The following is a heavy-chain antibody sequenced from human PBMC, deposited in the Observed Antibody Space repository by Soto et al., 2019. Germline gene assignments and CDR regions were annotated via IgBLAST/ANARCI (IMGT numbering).Heavy chain of an antibody. Sequence: ASVKVSCKASGYTFTGYYMHWVRQAPGQGLEWMGWINPNSGGTNYAQKFQGWVTMTRDTSISTAYMELSRLRSDDTAVYYCARGGSSSSTHYSYYYGMDVWGQGTTVTVSS. CDR3: ARGGSSSSTHYSYYYGMDV. CDR2: INPNSGGT. CDR1: GYTFTGYY. J-gene: IGHJ6*02. D-gene: IGHD6-6*01. V-gene: IGHV1-2*04.